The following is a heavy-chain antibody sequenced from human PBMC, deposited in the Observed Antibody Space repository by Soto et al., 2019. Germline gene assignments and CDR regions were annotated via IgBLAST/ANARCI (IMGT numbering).Heavy chain of an antibody. D-gene: IGHD3-10*01. CDR1: GGSISSSSYY. Sequence: QLQLQESGPGLVKPSETLSLTCTVSGGSISSSSYYWGWIRQPPGKGLEWIGSIYYSGSTYYNPSLKSRVTISVDTSKNQFSLKLSSVTAADTAVYYCARRTYYYGSGSPYGMDVWGQGTTVTVSS. J-gene: IGHJ6*02. CDR2: IYYSGST. CDR3: ARRTYYYGSGSPYGMDV. V-gene: IGHV4-39*01.